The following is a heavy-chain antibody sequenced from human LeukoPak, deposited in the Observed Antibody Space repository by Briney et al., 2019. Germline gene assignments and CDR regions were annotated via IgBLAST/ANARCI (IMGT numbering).Heavy chain of an antibody. J-gene: IGHJ6*02. CDR2: INPNSGGT. CDR1: GYTFSGYY. CDR3: ARVSSGSGTYRMDV. Sequence: GASVKVSCKASGYTFSGYYMHWVRQAPGQGLEWMGWINPNSGGTNYAQNLQGRVTMTTDTSTSTAYMELRSLRSDDTAVYYCARVSSGSGTYRMDVWGQGTTVTVSS. D-gene: IGHD3-10*01. V-gene: IGHV1-2*02.